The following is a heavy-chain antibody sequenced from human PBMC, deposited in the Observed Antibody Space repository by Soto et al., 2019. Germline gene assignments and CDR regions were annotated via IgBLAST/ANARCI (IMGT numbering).Heavy chain of an antibody. CDR3: VKDYYYGSGSYYDY. Sequence: PGWSLRLSCAASGFTFSTSAMSWVRQAPGKGLEWVSGISAGGGSTYHADSVKGRFTISRDNSQNTLYLQMNSLRVDDTAFYYCVKDYYYGSGSYYDYWGQGTLVTVSS. V-gene: IGHV3-23*01. J-gene: IGHJ4*02. D-gene: IGHD3-10*01. CDR2: ISAGGGST. CDR1: GFTFSTSA.